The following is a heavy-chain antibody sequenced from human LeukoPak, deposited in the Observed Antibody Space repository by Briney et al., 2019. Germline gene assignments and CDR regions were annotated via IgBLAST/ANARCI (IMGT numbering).Heavy chain of an antibody. Sequence: SETLSLTCAVYGESFSGYYWSWIRQPPGKGLEWIGEIDQSGSTSYNPSLKSRVTISVDTSNNQFSLKLTSVTAADTAVYHCARGSVVITLYYYYYYMDVWGKGTTVTVSS. CDR3: ARGSVVITLYYYYYYMDV. J-gene: IGHJ6*03. V-gene: IGHV4-34*01. D-gene: IGHD4-23*01. CDR2: IDQSGST. CDR1: GESFSGYY.